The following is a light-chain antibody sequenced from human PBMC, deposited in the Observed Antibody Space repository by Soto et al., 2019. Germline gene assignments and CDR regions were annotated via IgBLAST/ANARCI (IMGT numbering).Light chain of an antibody. V-gene: IGLV1-44*01. CDR2: TNN. J-gene: IGLJ1*01. Sequence: QSVLTQPPSASGTPGQRIIISCSGSTSNIESHSVNWFQQVPGTAPKLLIKTNNQRPSGVPDRFSGSKSGASASLAISGLQSEDEATYYCATWDDSRGGLFGTGTKVTV. CDR3: ATWDDSRGGL. CDR1: TSNIESHS.